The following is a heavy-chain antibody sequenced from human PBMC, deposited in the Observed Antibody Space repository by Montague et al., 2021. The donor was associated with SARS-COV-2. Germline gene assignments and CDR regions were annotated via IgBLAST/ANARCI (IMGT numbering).Heavy chain of an antibody. CDR1: GDSMNNYY. Sequence: SETLSLTCTVSGDSMNNYYWSWIRQPPGKGLEWIGYINYSGSTHYNPSLQSRVTLSKDTSKNQFSLRLTSVTAADTAMYFCARAPIYRSSRHAYFDYWGQGTLVTVSS. V-gene: IGHV4-59*01. J-gene: IGHJ4*02. D-gene: IGHD6-13*01. CDR2: INYSGST. CDR3: ARAPIYRSSRHAYFDY.